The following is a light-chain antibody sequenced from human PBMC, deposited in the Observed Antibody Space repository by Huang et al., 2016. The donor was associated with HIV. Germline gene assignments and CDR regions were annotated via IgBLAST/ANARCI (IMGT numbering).Light chain of an antibody. V-gene: IGKV1-33*01. Sequence: DIQMTQSPSSLSASVGDRVTITCQASQDISNYLNWYQQKPGKPPKLLIYDASNLETGVPSRLIGSGSGTDFTFTINSLQPEDIATYYCQQYDNRLTFGPGTKVDIK. CDR2: DAS. CDR3: QQYDNRLT. CDR1: QDISNY. J-gene: IGKJ3*01.